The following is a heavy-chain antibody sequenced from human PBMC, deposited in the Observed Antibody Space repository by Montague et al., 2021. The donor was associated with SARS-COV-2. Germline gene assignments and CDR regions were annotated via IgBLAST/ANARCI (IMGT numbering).Heavy chain of an antibody. D-gene: IGHD6-6*01. CDR3: ARGREYSSSAGFDY. V-gene: IGHV4-59*01. J-gene: IGHJ4*02. CDR1: GGSISSYY. Sequence: SETLSLTCTVSGGSISSYYWSWIRQPPGKGLEWIGYIYYSGSTNYNPSLKSRVTIPVDTSKNQFSLTLSSVTAADTAVYYCARGREYSSSAGFDYWGQGTLVTVSS. CDR2: IYYSGST.